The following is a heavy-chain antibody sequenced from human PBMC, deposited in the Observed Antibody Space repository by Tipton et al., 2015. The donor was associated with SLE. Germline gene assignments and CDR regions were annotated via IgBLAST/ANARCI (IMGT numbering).Heavy chain of an antibody. CDR1: GGSFSNYY. Sequence: TLSLTCTVSGGSFSNYYWNWIRQPPGKRLEWIGYVYYSGGTNYSPSLKSRVTVSVDTSKNQFSLKMTSVTAADTTVYYCARGESRWTTGNWYFDLWGRGTLVTVSS. D-gene: IGHD6-13*01. V-gene: IGHV4-59*01. J-gene: IGHJ2*01. CDR3: ARGESRWTTGNWYFDL. CDR2: VYYSGGT.